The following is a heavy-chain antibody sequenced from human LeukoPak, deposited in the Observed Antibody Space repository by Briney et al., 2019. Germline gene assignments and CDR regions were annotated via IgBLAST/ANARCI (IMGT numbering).Heavy chain of an antibody. V-gene: IGHV3-23*01. CDR3: AKKGVPAAIRGYFDY. D-gene: IGHD2-2*01. CDR1: GFTFSSYA. CDR2: ISGSGGST. J-gene: IGHJ4*02. Sequence: GGSLRLSCAASGFTFSSYAMSWVRQAPGKGLEWVSAISGSGGSTYYADSVKGRFTISRDNSKNTLYLQINSLRAEDTAVYYCAKKGVPAAIRGYFDYWGQGTLVTVSS.